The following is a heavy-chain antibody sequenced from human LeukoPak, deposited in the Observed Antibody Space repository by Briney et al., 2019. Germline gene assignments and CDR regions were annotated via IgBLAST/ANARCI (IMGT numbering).Heavy chain of an antibody. J-gene: IGHJ4*02. D-gene: IGHD1-14*01. V-gene: IGHV3-30*18. CDR2: ISYDGSNK. CDR3: AKSRYPDY. CDR1: GFTVSSNY. Sequence: GGSLRLSCAASGFTVSSNYMSWVRQAPGKGLEWVAVISYDGSNKYYADSVKGRFTISRDNSKNTLYLQMNSLRAEDTAVYYCAKSRYPDYWGQGTLVTVSS.